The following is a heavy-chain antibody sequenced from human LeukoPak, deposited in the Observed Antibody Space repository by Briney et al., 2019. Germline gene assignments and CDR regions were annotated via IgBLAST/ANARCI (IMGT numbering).Heavy chain of an antibody. CDR3: ARDPRVVVPAASFDY. V-gene: IGHV3-7*01. CDR1: GFTFSSYW. CDR2: IKQDGSEK. J-gene: IGHJ4*02. Sequence: GGXLRLSCAASGFTFSSYWMSWVRQAPGKGLEWVANIKQDGSEKYYVDSVKGRFTISRDNAKNSLYLQMNSLRAEDTAVYYCARDPRVVVPAASFDYWGQGTLVTVSS. D-gene: IGHD2-2*01.